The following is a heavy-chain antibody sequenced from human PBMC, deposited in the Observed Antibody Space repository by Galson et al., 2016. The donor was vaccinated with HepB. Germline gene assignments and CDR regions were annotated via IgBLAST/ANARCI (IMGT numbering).Heavy chain of an antibody. J-gene: IGHJ4*02. V-gene: IGHV3-74*03. Sequence: SLRLSCAASGFSLSNYWMYWVRQVPGKGLVWASRINSDGTGTTYADSVKGRFTISRDNAMNTLYLEMRGLRAEDTAVYYCARERAGYSSAWGQGTLVTVAS. CDR2: INSDGTGT. CDR1: GFSLSNYW. D-gene: IGHD6-25*01. CDR3: ARERAGYSSA.